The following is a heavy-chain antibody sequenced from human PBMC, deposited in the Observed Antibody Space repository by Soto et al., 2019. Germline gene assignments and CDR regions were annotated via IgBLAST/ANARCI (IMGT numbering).Heavy chain of an antibody. CDR1: GGSISSSSYY. CDR2: IYYSGST. CDR3: ARLAVAGISTENY. J-gene: IGHJ4*02. D-gene: IGHD6-19*01. Sequence: SETLSLTCTVSGGSISSSSYYWGWIRQPPGKGLEWIGSIYYSGSTYYNPSLKSRVTISVDTSKNQFSLKLSSVTAADTAVYYCARLAVAGISTENYWGQGTLGTVAS. V-gene: IGHV4-39*01.